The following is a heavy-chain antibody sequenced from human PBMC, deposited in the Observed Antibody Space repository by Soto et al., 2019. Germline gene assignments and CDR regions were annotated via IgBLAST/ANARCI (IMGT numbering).Heavy chain of an antibody. CDR2: IYYSGST. CDR1: GGSISSGGYY. D-gene: IGHD3-10*01. CDR3: ASMVRGGTIDY. J-gene: IGHJ4*02. V-gene: IGHV4-31*03. Sequence: SETLSLTCTVSGGSISSGGYYWSWIRQHPGKGLEWIGYIYYSGSTYYNPSLKSRVTISVDTSKNQFSLKLSSVTAADTAVYYCASMVRGGTIDYWGQGTLVTVSS.